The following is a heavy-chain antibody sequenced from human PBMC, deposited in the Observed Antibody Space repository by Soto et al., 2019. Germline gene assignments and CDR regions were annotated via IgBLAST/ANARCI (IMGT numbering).Heavy chain of an antibody. CDR3: ARIAAAGTSLCY. J-gene: IGHJ4*02. D-gene: IGHD6-13*01. CDR2: INAGNGNT. CDR1: GYTFTSYA. V-gene: IGHV1-3*01. Sequence: ASVKVSCKASGYTFTSYAMHWVRQAPGQRLEWMGWINAGNGNTKYSQKFQGRVTITRDTSASTAYMELSSLRSEDTAVYYCARIAAAGTSLCYWGQGTLVTVSS.